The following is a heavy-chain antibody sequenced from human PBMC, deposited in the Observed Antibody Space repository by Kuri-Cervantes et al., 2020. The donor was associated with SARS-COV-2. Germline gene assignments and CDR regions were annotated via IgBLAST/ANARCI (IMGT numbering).Heavy chain of an antibody. CDR1: GFTFSDYY. CDR3: ARVSHGSSSWYGYYYYMDV. J-gene: IGHJ6*03. Sequence: GESLKISCAASGFTFSDYYMSWIRQAPGKGLEWVSYISSSGSTIYYAVSVKGRFTISRDNAKNSQYLQMNSLRAEDTAVYYCARVSHGSSSWYGYYYYMDVWGKGTTVTVSS. CDR2: ISSSGSTI. D-gene: IGHD6-13*01. V-gene: IGHV3-11*04.